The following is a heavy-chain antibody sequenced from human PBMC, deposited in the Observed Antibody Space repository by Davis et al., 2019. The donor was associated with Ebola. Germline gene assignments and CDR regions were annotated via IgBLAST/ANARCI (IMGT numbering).Heavy chain of an antibody. D-gene: IGHD3-10*01. CDR2: ITQDGKKK. J-gene: IGHJ4*02. CDR3: VRQWFGETD. Sequence: PGGSLTLSCAASGFTVSSNYMTWVRHAPGQGLEWVATITQDGKKKYYVDSVRGRFTLSRDNAKNSLYLQMNSLRDEDTAVYYCVRQWFGETDWGQGTLVTVSS. CDR1: GFTVSSNY. V-gene: IGHV3-7*01.